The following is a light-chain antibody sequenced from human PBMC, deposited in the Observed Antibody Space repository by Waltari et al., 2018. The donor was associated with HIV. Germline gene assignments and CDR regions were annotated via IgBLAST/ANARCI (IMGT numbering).Light chain of an antibody. CDR3: QQYNNWPWT. CDR1: QSVTSN. J-gene: IGKJ1*01. V-gene: IGKV3-15*01. CDR2: GAS. Sequence: EIVMTQSPATLSVSPGERATLSCRASQSVTSNLAWHQQKPGQAPRLLIYGASIRATGIPARFSGSGSGTEFTLTISSLQSEDFEVYYCQQYNNWPWTFGQGTKVEIK.